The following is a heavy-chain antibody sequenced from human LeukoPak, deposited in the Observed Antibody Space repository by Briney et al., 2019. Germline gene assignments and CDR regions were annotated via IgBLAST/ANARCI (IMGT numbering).Heavy chain of an antibody. CDR3: ARYSSGWYGEYFDY. V-gene: IGHV3-21*01. Sequence: GGSLRLSCAASGFTFSSYSMNRVRQAPGKGLEWVSSISSSSSYIYYADSVKGRFTISRDNAKNSLYLQMNSLRAEDTAVYYCARYSSGWYGEYFDYWGQGTLVTVSS. D-gene: IGHD6-19*01. J-gene: IGHJ4*02. CDR1: GFTFSSYS. CDR2: ISSSSSYI.